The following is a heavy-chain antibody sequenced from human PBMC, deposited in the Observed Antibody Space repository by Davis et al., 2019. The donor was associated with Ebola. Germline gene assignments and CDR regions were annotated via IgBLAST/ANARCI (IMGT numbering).Heavy chain of an antibody. CDR1: CFLFRDFC. CDR2: ITKGSDAI. J-gene: IGHJ4*02. Sequence: GESLKISCAASCFLFRDFCMNWVRQAPGKGLEWITYITKGSDAIHYADSVKGRFTVSRDNAKNSVFLQMSSLRDEDSAVYYCARDRFFAFDFWSQG. D-gene: IGHD3/OR15-3a*01. V-gene: IGHV3-48*02. CDR3: ARDRFFAFDF.